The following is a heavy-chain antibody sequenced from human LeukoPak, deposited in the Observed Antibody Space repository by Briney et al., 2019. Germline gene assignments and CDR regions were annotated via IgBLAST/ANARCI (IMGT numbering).Heavy chain of an antibody. Sequence: SETLSLTCTVSGDSINSLDLWSWVRQPPGKGLEWIGEMHLSGTTHPNPSVKSRVTISIDKSKNQFFLNLSSVTAADTAVYYCAGLVGRYSSGLYYYYFDYWGQGTLVTVSS. J-gene: IGHJ4*02. CDR1: GDSINSLDL. CDR3: AGLVGRYSSGLYYYYFDY. D-gene: IGHD3-22*01. CDR2: MHLSGTT. V-gene: IGHV4-4*02.